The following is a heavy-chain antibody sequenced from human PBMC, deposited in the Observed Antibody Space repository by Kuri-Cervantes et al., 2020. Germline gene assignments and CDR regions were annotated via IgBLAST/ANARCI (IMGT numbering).Heavy chain of an antibody. CDR1: GYTFTGYY. CDR3: ARGDYYYYYGMDV. V-gene: IGHV1-2*02. Sequence: ASVKVSCKASGYTFTGYYMHWVRQAPGQGLEWKGWINPNSGGTNYAQKFQGRVTMTRDTSISTAYMELSRLRSDDTAVYYCARGDYYYYYGMDVWGQGTTVTVSS. J-gene: IGHJ6*02. CDR2: INPNSGGT.